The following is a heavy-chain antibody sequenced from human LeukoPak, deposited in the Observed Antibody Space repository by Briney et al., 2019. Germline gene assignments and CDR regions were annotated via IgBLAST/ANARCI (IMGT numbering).Heavy chain of an antibody. V-gene: IGHV1-18*01. Sequence: ASVTVSCMASGYTFTSYGISWVRQAPGQGLEWMGWICAYNCNTNYSQKLQGRDTMTTDTSTSTAYMELRSLRSDDTAVYYCARDSSLGDWLLYYYYGMDVWGQGTTVTVSS. D-gene: IGHD3-9*01. J-gene: IGHJ6*02. CDR3: ARDSSLGDWLLYYYYGMDV. CDR1: GYTFTSYG. CDR2: ICAYNCNT.